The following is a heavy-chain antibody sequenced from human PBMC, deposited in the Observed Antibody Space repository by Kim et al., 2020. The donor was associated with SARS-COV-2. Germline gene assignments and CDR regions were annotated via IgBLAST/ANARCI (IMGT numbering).Heavy chain of an antibody. D-gene: IGHD1-26*01. CDR3: ATDSGSYYPFDY. Sequence: GGSLRLSCAASGFTFSSYEMNWVRQAPGKGLEWVSYISSSGSTIYYADSVKGRFTISRDNAKNSLYLQMNSLRAEDTAVYYCATDSGSYYPFDYWGQGTLVTVSS. J-gene: IGHJ4*02. CDR2: ISSSGSTI. V-gene: IGHV3-48*03. CDR1: GFTFSSYE.